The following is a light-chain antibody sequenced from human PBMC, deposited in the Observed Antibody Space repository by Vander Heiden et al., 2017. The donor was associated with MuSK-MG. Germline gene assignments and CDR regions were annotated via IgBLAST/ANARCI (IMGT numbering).Light chain of an antibody. Sequence: SYELTQPPSGPVSPGQTASITCTGDKLGDKYACWYQQKPGQSPVLVIYQDSKRPSGIPERFSGSNSGNTATLTISGTQAMDEADYYCQAWDSSIVFGGGTKLTVL. CDR2: QDS. CDR1: KLGDKY. V-gene: IGLV3-1*01. CDR3: QAWDSSIV. J-gene: IGLJ2*01.